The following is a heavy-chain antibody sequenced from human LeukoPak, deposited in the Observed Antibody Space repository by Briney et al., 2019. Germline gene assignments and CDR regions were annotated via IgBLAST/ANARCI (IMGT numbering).Heavy chain of an antibody. J-gene: IGHJ6*04. Sequence: KPSETLSLTCTVSVGSISSNYWNWIRQPPGKGLEWIAYIYYSGSTNHNPSLKSRVTISVDTSKNQFSLKLSSVTAADTAVYYCARDLSSSSSMDVWGKGTTVTVSS. CDR2: IYYSGST. CDR1: VGSISSNY. V-gene: IGHV4-59*01. CDR3: ARDLSSSSSMDV. D-gene: IGHD6-6*01.